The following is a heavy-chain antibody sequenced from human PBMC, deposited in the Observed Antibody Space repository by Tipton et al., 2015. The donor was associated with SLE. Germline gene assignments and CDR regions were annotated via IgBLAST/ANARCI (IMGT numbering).Heavy chain of an antibody. V-gene: IGHV4-39*07. CDR3: VRGPWAYYYYMDV. CDR1: GGSISSSSYY. CDR2: IYYSGST. Sequence: TLSLTCTVSGGSISSSSYYWGWIRQPPGKGLEWIGSIYYSGSTYYNPSLMSRVTISVDTSKTQFSLIVTSVTAADTAVYYCVRGPWAYYYYMDVWGKGTKVTVSS. J-gene: IGHJ6*03. D-gene: IGHD7-27*01.